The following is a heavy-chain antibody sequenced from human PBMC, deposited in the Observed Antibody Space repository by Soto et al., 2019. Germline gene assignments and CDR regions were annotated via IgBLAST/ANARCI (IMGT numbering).Heavy chain of an antibody. CDR1: GFTFSSYG. V-gene: IGHV3-30*18. J-gene: IGHJ4*02. CDR3: AKGEQWLLRPPRGD. D-gene: IGHD6-19*01. Sequence: QVQLVESGGGVVQPGRSLRLSCAASGFTFSSYGMHWVRQAPGKGLEWVAVISYDGSNRYYAESVKGRFTISRDNSKNTLYLQMNSLRPEVTAVYYCAKGEQWLLRPPRGDWGQGTLVTDS. CDR2: ISYDGSNR.